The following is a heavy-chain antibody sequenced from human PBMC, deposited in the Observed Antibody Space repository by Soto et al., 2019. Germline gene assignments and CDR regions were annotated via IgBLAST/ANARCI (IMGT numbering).Heavy chain of an antibody. CDR3: AKTWDPELSLFDAFDI. D-gene: IGHD1-7*01. J-gene: IGHJ3*02. CDR2: IYPGDSDT. Sequence: GEFLKISCKGSGYSFTSYWIGWVRQMPGKGLEWMGIIYPGDSDTRYSPSFQGQVTISADKSISTAYLQWSSLKASDTAMYYCAKTWDPELSLFDAFDIWGQGTMVTVSS. CDR1: GYSFTSYW. V-gene: IGHV5-51*01.